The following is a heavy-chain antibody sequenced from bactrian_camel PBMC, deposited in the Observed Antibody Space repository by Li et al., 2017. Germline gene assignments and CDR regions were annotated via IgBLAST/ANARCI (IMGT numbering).Heavy chain of an antibody. J-gene: IGHJ4*01. CDR2: IESDGST. Sequence: HVQLVESGGGSVQVGGSLRLSCVASGDTIGRYCMGWFRQIPDKEREAVAGIESDGSTSYADSVKGRFTIFQDAGRNTFYLKMNNLKPEDSAMYYCAADQRRAWSDYRALYSTSYDYWGQGTQVTVS. D-gene: IGHD4*01. CDR3: AADQRRAWSDYRALYSTSYDY. V-gene: IGHV3S55*01. CDR1: GDTIGRYC.